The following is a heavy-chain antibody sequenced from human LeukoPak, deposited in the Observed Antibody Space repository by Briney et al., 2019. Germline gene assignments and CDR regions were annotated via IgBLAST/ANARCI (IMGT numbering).Heavy chain of an antibody. D-gene: IGHD3-22*01. CDR1: GGSISSSSYY. CDR2: IYYSGNT. J-gene: IGHJ4*02. Sequence: SETLSLTCTVSGGSISSSSYYWGWIRQPPGKGLEWIGYIYYSGNTNYNPSLKSRVTISVDTSKNQFSLKLISVTAADTAVYYCARVRARYYDTSGYYYYFDYWGQGTLVTVSS. CDR3: ARVRARYYDTSGYYYYFDY. V-gene: IGHV4-61*05.